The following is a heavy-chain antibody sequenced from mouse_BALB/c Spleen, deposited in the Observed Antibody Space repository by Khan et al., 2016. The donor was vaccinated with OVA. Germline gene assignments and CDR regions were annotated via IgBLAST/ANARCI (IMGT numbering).Heavy chain of an antibody. CDR3: ERSGYGSLVY. CDR2: IYPGSGST. D-gene: IGHD1-1*01. CDR1: GYTFTDYI. V-gene: IGHV1-77*01. Sequence: QVQLKESGPELVKPGASVKMSCKAAGYTFTDYIINWVKQTTGQGLEWIGQIYPGSGSTYYNEKFKGKATLTADKSSNTANMQFSSLTSEDSAVYFCERSGYGSLVYWGQGTTLTVSS. J-gene: IGHJ2*01.